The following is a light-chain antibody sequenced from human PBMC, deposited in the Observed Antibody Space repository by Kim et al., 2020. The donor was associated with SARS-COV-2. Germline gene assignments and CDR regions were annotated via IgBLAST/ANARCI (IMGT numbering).Light chain of an antibody. CDR2: QAS. CDR3: QQYISAPWT. J-gene: IGKJ1*01. V-gene: IGKV1-5*03. Sequence: DIQMTQSPSTLSASVGDRVTLTCRASQTIVSWLAWYQQKPGKAPKVLIYQASSLESGVPSRFSGSGSGTEFTLTISSLQPDDFATYYCQQYISAPWTFGQGTKVDIK. CDR1: QTIVSW.